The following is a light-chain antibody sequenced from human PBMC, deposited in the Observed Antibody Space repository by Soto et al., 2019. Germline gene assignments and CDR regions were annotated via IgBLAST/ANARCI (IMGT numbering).Light chain of an antibody. J-gene: IGKJ4*01. CDR2: GAS. CDR3: QKYGSSPPT. CDR1: QSVYKNF. V-gene: IGKV3-20*01. Sequence: EIVLTQSPGTLSLSPGERATLSCRASQSVYKNFLAWSQQKPGQAPRLLINGASNRSTGIPDRFSGSGSGTDFSLTINRLEPEEFAVYFCQKYGSSPPTFGGGTKVAIK.